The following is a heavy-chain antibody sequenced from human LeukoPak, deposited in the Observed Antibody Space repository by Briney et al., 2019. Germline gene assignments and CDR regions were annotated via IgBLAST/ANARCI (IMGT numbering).Heavy chain of an antibody. D-gene: IGHD6-6*01. CDR1: GYTFTSYY. CDR3: ARDLSSSSVLDY. V-gene: IGHV1-18*04. CDR2: ISAYNGNT. Sequence: ASVKVSCKASGYTFTSYYMHWVRQAPGQGLEWMGWISAYNGNTNYAQKLQGRVTMTTDTSTSTAYMELRSLRSDDTAVYYCARDLSSSSVLDYWGQGTLVTVSS. J-gene: IGHJ4*02.